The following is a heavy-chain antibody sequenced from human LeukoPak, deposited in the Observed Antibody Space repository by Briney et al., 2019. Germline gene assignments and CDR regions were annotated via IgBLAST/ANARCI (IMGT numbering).Heavy chain of an antibody. D-gene: IGHD1-26*01. J-gene: IGHJ5*02. Sequence: ASVKVSCKASGYTFTSYGISWVRQAPGQGLEWMGWISAYNGNTNYAQKLQGRVTMTTDTSTSTAYMELRSLRSDDTAVYYCARPRRVTTSGSYLSSWFDPWGQGILVTVSS. V-gene: IGHV1-18*01. CDR2: ISAYNGNT. CDR1: GYTFTSYG. CDR3: ARPRRVTTSGSYLSSWFDP.